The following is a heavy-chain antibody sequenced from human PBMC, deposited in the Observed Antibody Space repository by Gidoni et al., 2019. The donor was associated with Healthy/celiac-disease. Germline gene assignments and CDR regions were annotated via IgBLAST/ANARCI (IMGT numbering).Heavy chain of an antibody. CDR2: INHSGST. D-gene: IGHD1-26*01. CDR1: GGSFSGYY. V-gene: IGHV4-34*01. J-gene: IGHJ4*02. Sequence: QVQLQQWGAGLFKPSETLSLTCAVYGGSFSGYYWSWIRQPPGKGLEWIGEINHSGSTNYNPSLKSRVTISVDTSKNQFSLKLSSVTAADTAVYYCARARGITALSESGAFDYWGQGTLVTVSS. CDR3: ARARGITALSESGAFDY.